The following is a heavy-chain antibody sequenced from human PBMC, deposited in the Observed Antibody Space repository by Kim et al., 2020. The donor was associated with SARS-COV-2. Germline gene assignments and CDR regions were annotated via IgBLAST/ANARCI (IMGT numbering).Heavy chain of an antibody. CDR1: GFTFDDYT. D-gene: IGHD2-21*01. J-gene: IGHJ3*02. CDR3: AQLVIGIDAFDI. V-gene: IGHV3-43*01. Sequence: GGSLRLSCAASGFTFDDYTMHWVRQAPGKGLEWVSLISWDGGSTYYADSVKGRFTISRDNSKNSLYLQMNSLRTEDTALYYCAQLVIGIDAFDIWGQGT. CDR2: ISWDGGST.